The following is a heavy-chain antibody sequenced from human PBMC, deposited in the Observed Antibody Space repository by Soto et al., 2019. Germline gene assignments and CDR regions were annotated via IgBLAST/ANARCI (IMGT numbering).Heavy chain of an antibody. D-gene: IGHD2-15*01. J-gene: IGHJ3*02. Sequence: GGSLRLSCAASGFTFSSYWMSWVRQAPGKGLEWAANIKQDGSEKYYVDSVKGRFTISRDNAKNSLYLQMNSLRAEDTAVYYCARGVGYCSGGSCYDAFDIWGQGTMVTVSS. CDR3: ARGVGYCSGGSCYDAFDI. CDR2: IKQDGSEK. CDR1: GFTFSSYW. V-gene: IGHV3-7*01.